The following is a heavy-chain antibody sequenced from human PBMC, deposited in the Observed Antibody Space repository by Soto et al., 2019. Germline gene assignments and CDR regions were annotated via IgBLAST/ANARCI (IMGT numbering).Heavy chain of an antibody. V-gene: IGHV4-59*01. CDR1: GGSISSYY. CDR3: ARSIQLWDAFDI. J-gene: IGHJ3*02. D-gene: IGHD5-18*01. CDR2: IYYSGST. Sequence: SETLSLTCTVSGGSISSYYWSWIRQPPGKGLEWIGYIYYSGSTNYNPSLKSRVTISVDTSKNQFSLKLSSVTAADTAVYYCARSIQLWDAFDIWGQGTMVTVSS.